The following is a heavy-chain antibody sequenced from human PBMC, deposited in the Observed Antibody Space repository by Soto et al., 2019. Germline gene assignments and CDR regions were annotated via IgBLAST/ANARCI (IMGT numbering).Heavy chain of an antibody. CDR1: GLPLRTYA. J-gene: IGHJ4*02. CDR2: ISYDGSNK. V-gene: IGHV3-30-3*01. D-gene: IGHD3-9*01. CDR3: ARGIAGYESGDH. Sequence: VNLWESGGAVANPGSPLRSSWQPFGLPLRTYALPGARRAQAKGLEWVAVISYDGSNKYYADSVKGRFTISRDNSKNTLYLHMNSLRPEDTAVYYCARGIAGYESGDHWGQGTLVTVSS.